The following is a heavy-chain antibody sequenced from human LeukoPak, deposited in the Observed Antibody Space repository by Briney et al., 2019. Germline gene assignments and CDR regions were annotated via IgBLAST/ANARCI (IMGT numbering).Heavy chain of an antibody. CDR2: ISGSGGST. CDR1: GFTFSSYA. D-gene: IGHD6-19*01. V-gene: IGHV3-23*01. J-gene: IGHJ6*04. Sequence: GSLRLSCAASGFTFSSYAMSWVRQAPGKGLEWVSAISGSGGSTYYADSVKGRFTISRDNSKNTLYLQMNSLRAEDTAVYYCAKVSGGWYNYYGMDVWGKGTTVTVSS. CDR3: AKVSGGWYNYYGMDV.